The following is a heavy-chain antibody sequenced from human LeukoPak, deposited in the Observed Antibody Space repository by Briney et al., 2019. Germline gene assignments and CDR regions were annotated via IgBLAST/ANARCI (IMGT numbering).Heavy chain of an antibody. CDR2: INHSGST. CDR1: GGSFSGYY. CDR3: ARGHDILTGYPFDY. V-gene: IGHV4-34*01. D-gene: IGHD3-9*01. J-gene: IGHJ4*02. Sequence: SETLSLTCAVYGGSFSGYYWSWIRQPPGKGLEWIGEINHSGSTNYNPSLKSRVTISVDTSKNQFSLKLSSVTAANTAVYYCARGHDILTGYPFDYWGQGTLVTVSS.